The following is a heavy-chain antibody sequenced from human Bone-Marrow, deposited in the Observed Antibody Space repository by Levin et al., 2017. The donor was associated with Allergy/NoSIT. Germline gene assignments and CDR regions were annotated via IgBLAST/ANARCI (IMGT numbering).Heavy chain of an antibody. V-gene: IGHV3-30*18. CDR2: ISYDGSKK. D-gene: IGHD1-1*01. CDR1: GFTFSSYG. CDR3: AKDERPESYYYYMDG. Sequence: GGSLRLSCAASGFTFSSYGMHWVRQAPGKGLEWVAVISYDGSKKYYADSVKGRFTISRDNSKNTLYLQMNSLRAEDTAVYYCAKDERPESYYYYMDGWGKGTTVTVSS. J-gene: IGHJ6*03.